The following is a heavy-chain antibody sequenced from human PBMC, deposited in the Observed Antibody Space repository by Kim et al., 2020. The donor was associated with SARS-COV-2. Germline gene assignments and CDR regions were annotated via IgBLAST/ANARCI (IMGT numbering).Heavy chain of an antibody. CDR3: AKDLLFRGIAVAGSWFDP. CDR2: ISYDGSNK. D-gene: IGHD6-19*01. CDR1: GFTFSSYG. V-gene: IGHV3-30*18. J-gene: IGHJ5*02. Sequence: GGSLRLSCAASGFTFSSYGMHWVRQAPGKGLEWVAVISYDGSNKYYADSVKGRFTISRDNSKNTLYLQMNSLRAEDTAVYYCAKDLLFRGIAVAGSWFDP.